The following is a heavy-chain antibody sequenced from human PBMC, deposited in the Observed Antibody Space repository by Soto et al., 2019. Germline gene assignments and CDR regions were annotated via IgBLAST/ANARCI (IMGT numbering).Heavy chain of an antibody. J-gene: IGHJ4*02. CDR2: ISSTLSYT. Sequence: QVHLVESGGGLVKPGGSLRLSCAASGFTFSDYYMSWIRQAPGKGLEWISYISSTLSYTNYADSAKGRFTISRDNAKNPLYLQMSSLRAEDTAVYYCARALFGYSSTWYYFDYWGQGTLVTVSS. V-gene: IGHV3-11*05. D-gene: IGHD6-13*01. CDR3: ARALFGYSSTWYYFDY. CDR1: GFTFSDYY.